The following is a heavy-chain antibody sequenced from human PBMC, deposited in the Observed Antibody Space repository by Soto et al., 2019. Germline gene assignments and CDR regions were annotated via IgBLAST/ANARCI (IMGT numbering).Heavy chain of an antibody. J-gene: IGHJ4*02. CDR3: ATAHGYSRGWGAVY. V-gene: IGHV1-18*01. CDR2: ISAYNGNT. CDR1: GYTFTSYG. Sequence: QVQLVQSGAEVKKPGASVKVSCKASGYTFTSYGISWVRQAPGQGLEWMGWISAYNGNTNYAQRLQGRVTMTTDTSTGTAYMEMRRLRSDDTAVYDCATAHGYSRGWGAVYWGQGTLVTVSS. D-gene: IGHD6-19*01.